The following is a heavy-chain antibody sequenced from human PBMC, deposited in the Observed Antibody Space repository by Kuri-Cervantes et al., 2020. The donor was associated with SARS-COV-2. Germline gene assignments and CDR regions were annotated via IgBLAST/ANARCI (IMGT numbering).Heavy chain of an antibody. CDR2: ISSSSSYI. J-gene: IGHJ4*02. CDR3: ATVSDYYDSSGYFLDFDY. CDR1: GFTFSSYS. V-gene: IGHV3-21*01. Sequence: LSLTCAASGFTFSSYSMNWVRQAPGKGLEWVSSISSSSSYIYYADSVKGRFTISRDNAKNSLYPQMNSLRAEDTAVYYCATVSDYYDSSGYFLDFDYWGQGTLVTVSS. D-gene: IGHD3-22*01.